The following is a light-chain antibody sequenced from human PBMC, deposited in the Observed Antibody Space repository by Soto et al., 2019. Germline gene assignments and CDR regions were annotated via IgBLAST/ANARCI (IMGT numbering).Light chain of an antibody. Sequence: QSALTQPRSVSGSPGQSITISCTGTSNDVGGYNYVSWYQQHPGKAPKLLIYDVNKRPSRVTDRFSGSKSGNTASLTISGLQAEDEADYHCCSYAGSYTFVIFGGGTKVTVL. CDR1: SNDVGGYNY. J-gene: IGLJ2*01. CDR2: DVN. CDR3: CSYAGSYTFVI. V-gene: IGLV2-11*01.